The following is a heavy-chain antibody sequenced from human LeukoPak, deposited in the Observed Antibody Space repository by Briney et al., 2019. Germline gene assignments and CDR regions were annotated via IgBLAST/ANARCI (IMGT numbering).Heavy chain of an antibody. D-gene: IGHD2-21*02. CDR2: ISGDGGNT. J-gene: IGHJ4*02. Sequence: GGSLRLSCAASGFTFDDYAMHWVRQGPGKGLEWVSLISGDGGNTYYTDSVKGRFTISRDNAKNSLYLQMNSLRAEDTAVYYCARDLSYCGGDCYSRYFDYWGQGTLVTVSS. CDR1: GFTFDDYA. CDR3: ARDLSYCGGDCYSRYFDY. V-gene: IGHV3-43*02.